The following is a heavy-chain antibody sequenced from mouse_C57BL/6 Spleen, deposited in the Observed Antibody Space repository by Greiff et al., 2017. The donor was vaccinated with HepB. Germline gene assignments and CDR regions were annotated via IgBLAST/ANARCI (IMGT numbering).Heavy chain of an antibody. J-gene: IGHJ2*01. CDR3: ARSELVGYYFDY. Sequence: QVHVKQSGAELVRPGTSVKVSCKASGYAFTNYLIEWVKQRPGQGLEWIGVINPGSGGTNYNEKFKGKATLTADKSSSTAYMQLSSLTSEDSAVYFCARSELVGYYFDYWGQGTTLTVSS. CDR2: INPGSGGT. V-gene: IGHV1-54*01. CDR1: GYAFTNYL. D-gene: IGHD4-1*01.